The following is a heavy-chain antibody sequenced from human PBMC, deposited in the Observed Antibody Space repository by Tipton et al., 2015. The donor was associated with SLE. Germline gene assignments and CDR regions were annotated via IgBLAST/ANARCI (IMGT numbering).Heavy chain of an antibody. CDR1: GYTFTGYY. CDR3: ATPGIAAADAFDI. D-gene: IGHD6-13*01. CDR2: INPNSGGT. Sequence: QVQLVQSGAEVKKPGASVKVSCKASGYTFTGYYMHWVRQAPGQGLEWMGRINPNSGGTNYAQKFQGRVTMTRDTSISTAYMELSRLKASDTAMYYCATPGIAAADAFDIWGQGTMVTVPS. V-gene: IGHV1-2*06. J-gene: IGHJ3*02.